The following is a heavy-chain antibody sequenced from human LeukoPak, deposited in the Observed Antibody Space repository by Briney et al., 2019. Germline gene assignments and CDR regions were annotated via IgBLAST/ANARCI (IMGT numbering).Heavy chain of an antibody. CDR1: GFTFSIYG. D-gene: IGHD2-8*02. Sequence: PGGSLRLSCAASGFTFSIYGMQWVRQAPGKGLVWVSRIKSDGSSTSYADSVKGRFTISRDNAKNTLYLQMKSLRAEDTAVYYCARTLGLTSWYYFDYWGQGTLVTVSS. CDR3: ARTLGLTSWYYFDY. V-gene: IGHV3-74*01. J-gene: IGHJ4*02. CDR2: IKSDGSST.